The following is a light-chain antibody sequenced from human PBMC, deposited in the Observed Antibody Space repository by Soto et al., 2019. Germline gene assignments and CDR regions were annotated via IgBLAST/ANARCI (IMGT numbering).Light chain of an antibody. V-gene: IGLV2-23*03. CDR3: CSYAGGSNV. Sequence: QSVLTQPASVSGSPGQSITISSTGTSSDVGNYKFVSWYQQHPGKAPKLMIYEGSKRPSGVSNRFSGSKSGNTASLTISGLQAEDEADYFCCSYAGGSNVFGTGTKVTVL. CDR1: SSDVGNYKF. CDR2: EGS. J-gene: IGLJ1*01.